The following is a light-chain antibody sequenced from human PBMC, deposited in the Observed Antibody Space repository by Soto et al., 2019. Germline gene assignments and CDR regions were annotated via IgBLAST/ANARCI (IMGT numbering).Light chain of an antibody. Sequence: QSALTQPASVSGSPGQSITISCTGTNSDVGGYNFVSWYQQHPGKAPKLMIYDVSNRPSGVSNRFSGSKSGNTASLNISGLQAEDAADYSCSSYTSSSIPYVFGIGTKLTVL. CDR2: DVS. CDR3: SSYTSSSIPYV. J-gene: IGLJ1*01. V-gene: IGLV2-14*01. CDR1: NSDVGGYNF.